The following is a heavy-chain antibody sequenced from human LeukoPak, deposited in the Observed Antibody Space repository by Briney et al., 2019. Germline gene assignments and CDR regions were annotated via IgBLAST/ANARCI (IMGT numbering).Heavy chain of an antibody. Sequence: GRSLRLSCAASGFTFCSYAIHWVRPAPGQGREWVATVSSEGRNQYYADPVRGRFSISRDNSQNTVYLQMNSLRPEDTAVYYCAKHIVGGYGWIYNSDYYYAMDVWGQGTTVTVSS. CDR2: VSSEGRNQ. D-gene: IGHD5-12*01. CDR3: AKHIVGGYGWIYNSDYYYAMDV. J-gene: IGHJ6*02. CDR1: GFTFCSYA. V-gene: IGHV3-30*18.